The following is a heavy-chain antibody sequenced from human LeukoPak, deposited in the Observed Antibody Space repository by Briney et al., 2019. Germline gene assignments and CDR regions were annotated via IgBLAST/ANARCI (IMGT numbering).Heavy chain of an antibody. CDR3: ATGIAAAGTTARDY. CDR2: IYTSGST. D-gene: IGHD6-13*01. Sequence: SETLSLTRTVSGGSISSYYWSWIRQPAGKGLEWIGRIYTSGSTNYNPSLKSRVTMSVDTSKNQFSLKLSSVTAADTAVYYCATGIAAAGTTARDYWGQGTLVTVSS. J-gene: IGHJ4*02. V-gene: IGHV4-4*07. CDR1: GGSISSYY.